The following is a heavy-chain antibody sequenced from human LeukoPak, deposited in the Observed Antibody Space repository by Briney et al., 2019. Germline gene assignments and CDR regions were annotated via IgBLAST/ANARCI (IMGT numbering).Heavy chain of an antibody. CDR2: ISSSSYI. Sequence: GGSLRLSCAASGFTFSSYSMNWVRQAPGKGLEWVSSISSSSYIYYADSVKGRFTISRDDSKNTLYLQMNSLKTEDTAVYYCTTDLLILTGYSYWGQGTLVTVSS. V-gene: IGHV3-21*03. CDR1: GFTFSSYS. CDR3: TTDLLILTGYSY. J-gene: IGHJ4*02. D-gene: IGHD3-9*01.